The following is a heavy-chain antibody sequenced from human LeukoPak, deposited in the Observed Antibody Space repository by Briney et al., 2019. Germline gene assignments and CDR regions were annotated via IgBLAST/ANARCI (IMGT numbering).Heavy chain of an antibody. CDR2: IYYSGST. J-gene: IGHJ4*02. CDR3: ARGGNWNHFDY. V-gene: IGHV4-59*01. Sequence: SETVSLTCTVSGGAISRYYWTWILQPPGKGLEWIGYIYYSGSTNYNPSLKSRVTISVDTSKNQFSLKLSSVTAADTAVYYCARGGNWNHFDYWGQGTLVTVSS. CDR1: GGAISRYY. D-gene: IGHD1-1*01.